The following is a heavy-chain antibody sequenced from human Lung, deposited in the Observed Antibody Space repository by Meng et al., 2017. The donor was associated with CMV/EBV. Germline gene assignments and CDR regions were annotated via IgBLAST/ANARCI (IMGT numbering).Heavy chain of an antibody. Sequence: ASVKVSCKSSGYTFGGYYIHWVRQAPGQGLEWMGWMNPHTGGTFYAQRFQGRVTMTSDTSISTAYMELGSLRSDDTAVYYSARDQVENNTAYTWFDSWGQGTLVTVSS. D-gene: IGHD1/OR15-1a*01. CDR1: GYTFGGYY. V-gene: IGHV1-2*02. CDR2: MNPHTGGT. J-gene: IGHJ5*01. CDR3: ARDQVENNTAYTWFDS.